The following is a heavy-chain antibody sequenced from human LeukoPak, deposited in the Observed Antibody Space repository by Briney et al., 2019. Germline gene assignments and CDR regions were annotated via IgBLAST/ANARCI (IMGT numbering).Heavy chain of an antibody. D-gene: IGHD2-2*02. J-gene: IGHJ3*02. CDR3: ARGGCSSTSCYTRRALDI. V-gene: IGHV1-69*05. CDR2: IIPIFGTA. CDR1: GGTFSSYA. Sequence: SVKVSCKASGGTFSSYAISWVRQAPGQGLEWMGGIIPIFGTANYAQKFQGRVTITTDESTSTVYMELSSLRSEDTAVYYCARGGCSSTSCYTRRALDIWGQGTMVTVSS.